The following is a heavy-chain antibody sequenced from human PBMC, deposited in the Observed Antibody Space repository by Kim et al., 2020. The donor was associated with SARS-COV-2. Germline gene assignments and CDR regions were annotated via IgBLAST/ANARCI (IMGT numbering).Heavy chain of an antibody. D-gene: IGHD3-16*02. CDR1: GGSISSSSYY. CDR3: ARQRPPFYDYVWGSYRYPFDY. J-gene: IGHJ4*02. V-gene: IGHV4-39*01. Sequence: SETLSLTYTVSGGSISSSSYYWGWIRQPPGKGLEWIGSIYYSGSTYYNPSLKSRVTISVDTSKNRFSLKLSSVTAADTAVYYCARQRPPFYDYVWGSYRYPFDYWGQGTLVTVSA. CDR2: IYYSGST.